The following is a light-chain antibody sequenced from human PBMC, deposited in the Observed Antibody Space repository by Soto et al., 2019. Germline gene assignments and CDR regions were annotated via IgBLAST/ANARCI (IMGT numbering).Light chain of an antibody. Sequence: EIVLTQSPGTLSLSPGERATLSCRASQSVSSSYLAWYQQKPGQAPRLLIYGASTRATGIPARFSGSGSGTDFTLTISSLEPEDFAVYYCQQHSHWPPWTFGQGTKVDIK. J-gene: IGKJ1*01. CDR2: GAS. V-gene: IGKV3D-20*02. CDR1: QSVSSSY. CDR3: QQHSHWPPWT.